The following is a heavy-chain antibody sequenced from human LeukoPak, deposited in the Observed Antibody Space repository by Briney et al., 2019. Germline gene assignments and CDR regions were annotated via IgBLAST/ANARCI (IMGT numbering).Heavy chain of an antibody. V-gene: IGHV3-23*01. Sequence: GGSLRLSCAPSGFTFSSYDMSCVRHAPGEALECVSTIGGGGEYTYYAVSVRGRFILSRDNSKNTFYLQMNGLRAEDTAVYYCAKVLSGSQDYWGQGTLVTVFS. CDR3: AKVLSGSQDY. CDR1: GFTFSSYD. CDR2: IGGGGEYT. D-gene: IGHD1-26*01. J-gene: IGHJ4*02.